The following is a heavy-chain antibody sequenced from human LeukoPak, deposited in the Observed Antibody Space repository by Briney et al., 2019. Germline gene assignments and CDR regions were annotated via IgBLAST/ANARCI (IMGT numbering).Heavy chain of an antibody. J-gene: IGHJ6*04. CDR1: GFTFSIYE. V-gene: IGHV3-48*03. CDR2: ISSSGSTI. D-gene: IGHD3-10*02. Sequence: GGSLRLSCAASGFTFSIYEMNCVLQAPLNGLYWGSYISSSGSTIYYADSVKGRFTISRDNAKNSLYLQMNSLRAEDTAVYYCAELGITMIGGVWGKGTTVTISS. CDR3: AELGITMIGGV.